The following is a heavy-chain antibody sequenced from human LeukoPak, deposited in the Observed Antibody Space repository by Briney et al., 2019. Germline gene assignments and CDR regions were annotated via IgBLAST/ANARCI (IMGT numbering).Heavy chain of an antibody. Sequence: ASVKVSCKASGYTFTGYYMHWVRQAPGQGLEWMGWINPNSGGTNYAQKFQGRVTMTRNTSISTAYMELSRLRSDNTAVYYCARDLYGGTSATFDYWGQGTLVTVSS. CDR2: INPNSGGT. D-gene: IGHD4-23*01. V-gene: IGHV1-2*02. CDR1: GYTFTGYY. CDR3: ARDLYGGTSATFDY. J-gene: IGHJ4*02.